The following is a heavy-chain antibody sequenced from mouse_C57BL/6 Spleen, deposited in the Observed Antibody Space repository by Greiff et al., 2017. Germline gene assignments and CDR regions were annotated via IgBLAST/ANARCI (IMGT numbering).Heavy chain of an antibody. J-gene: IGHJ4*01. CDR3: ERKDSSGRYYAMDY. CDR2: ILPGSGST. D-gene: IGHD3-2*02. CDR1: GYTFTGYW. Sequence: VQLKQSGAELMKPGASVKLSCKATGYTFTGYWIEWVKQRPGHGLEWIGEILPGSGSTNYNDKLKGKATFTADTSSNTAYMQLSSLTTEDSAISYCERKDSSGRYYAMDYWGQGTSVTVSS. V-gene: IGHV1-9*01.